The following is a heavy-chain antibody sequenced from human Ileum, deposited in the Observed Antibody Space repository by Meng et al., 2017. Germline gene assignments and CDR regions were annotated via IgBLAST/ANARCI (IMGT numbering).Heavy chain of an antibody. J-gene: IGHJ3*02. Sequence: GESLKISCEVSGFIFSSFEMNWVRQAPGKGLERVSYISNGGGRTIYYADSVKGRFTISRDNAKNSLYLQMSSLRAEDTAIYYCAREAGNLRAFDIWGQGTMVTVSS. D-gene: IGHD6-13*01. CDR1: GFIFSSFE. CDR3: AREAGNLRAFDI. CDR2: ISNGGGRTI. V-gene: IGHV3-48*03.